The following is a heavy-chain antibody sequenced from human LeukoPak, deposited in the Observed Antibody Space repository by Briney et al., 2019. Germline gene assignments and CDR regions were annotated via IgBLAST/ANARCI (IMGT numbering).Heavy chain of an antibody. CDR1: GFTFSSYW. Sequence: GGSLRLSCAASGFTFSSYWMSWVRQAPGKGLEWVGFIRSKAYGGTTEYAASVKGRFTISRDDSKSIAYLQMNSLKTEDTAVYYCTSYCGGDCYSYDAFGIWGQGTMVTVSS. CDR3: TSYCGGDCYSYDAFGI. CDR2: IRSKAYGGTT. D-gene: IGHD2-21*02. J-gene: IGHJ3*02. V-gene: IGHV3-49*04.